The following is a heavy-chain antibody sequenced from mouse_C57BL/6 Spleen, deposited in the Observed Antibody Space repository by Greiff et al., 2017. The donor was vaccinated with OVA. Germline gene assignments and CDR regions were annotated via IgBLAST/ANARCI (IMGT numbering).Heavy chain of an antibody. CDR2: IYPGDGDT. Sequence: QVQLKESGAELVKPGASVKISCKASGYAFSSYWMNWVKQRPGKGLEWLGQIYPGDGDTNYNGKFKGKATLTADKSSSTAYMQLSSLTSEDSAVYFCARSDDERGYYWGQGTTLTVSS. CDR1: GYAFSSYW. V-gene: IGHV1-80*01. D-gene: IGHD2-12*01. J-gene: IGHJ2*01. CDR3: ARSDDERGYY.